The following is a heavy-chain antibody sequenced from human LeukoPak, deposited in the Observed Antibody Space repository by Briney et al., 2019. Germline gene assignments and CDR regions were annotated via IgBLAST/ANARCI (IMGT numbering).Heavy chain of an antibody. CDR2: ISGSGENT. V-gene: IGHV3-23*01. D-gene: IGHD6-13*01. CDR3: AKVSWTNFFDY. J-gene: IGHJ4*02. Sequence: GGSLRLSCAASGFTFSCYAMSWVRQAPGKGLEWVSAISGSGENTNYADSVRGRFTISRDNSKNTLYVQMNSLRAEDTAIYSCAKVSWTNFFDYWGQGTLVTVSS. CDR1: GFTFSCYA.